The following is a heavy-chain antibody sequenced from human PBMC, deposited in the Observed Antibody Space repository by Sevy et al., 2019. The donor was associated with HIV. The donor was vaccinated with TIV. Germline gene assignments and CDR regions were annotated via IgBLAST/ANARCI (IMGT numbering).Heavy chain of an antibody. J-gene: IGHJ4*02. CDR3: ARGRVIFDY. V-gene: IGHV1-2*02. CDR1: GYTFTDYY. CDR2: INPNTGVK. Sequence: ASVKVSCKASGYTFTDYYLHWVRQALGQGLEWMTYINPNTGVKNYAQKFRGRVTMTTDTSINTVYMELTRLTSDDTAVYFCARGRVIFDYWGQGTLVTVSS.